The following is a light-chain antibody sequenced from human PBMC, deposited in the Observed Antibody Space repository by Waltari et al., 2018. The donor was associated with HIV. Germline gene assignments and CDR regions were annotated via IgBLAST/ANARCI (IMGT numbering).Light chain of an antibody. CDR1: RSDPGTYNL. V-gene: IGLV2-23*01. Sequence: QSALTQPASVSGSPGQSITISCTGTRSDPGTYNLVSWYQLYPGKAPKLIIYEDNKRPSGVSNRFSGSKSADTASLTISGLQAEDEADYYCCAYAGGLEFGGGTKLTVL. J-gene: IGLJ2*01. CDR2: EDN. CDR3: CAYAGGLE.